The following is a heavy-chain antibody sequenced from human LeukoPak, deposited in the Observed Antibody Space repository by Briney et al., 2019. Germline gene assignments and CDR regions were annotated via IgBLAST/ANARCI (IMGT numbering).Heavy chain of an antibody. J-gene: IGHJ5*02. V-gene: IGHV1-69*05. CDR3: ARSGGNFGWFDP. D-gene: IGHD4-23*01. CDR2: IIPIFGTA. CDR1: GGTFSSYA. Sequence: VASVKVSCKASGGTFSSYAISWVRQAPGQGLEWMGGIIPIFGTANYAQKFQGRVTITTDESTSTAYMELSSLRSDDTAVYYCARSGGNFGWFDPWGQGTLVTVSS.